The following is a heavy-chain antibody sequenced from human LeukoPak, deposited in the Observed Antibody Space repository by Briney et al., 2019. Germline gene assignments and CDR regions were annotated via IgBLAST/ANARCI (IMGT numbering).Heavy chain of an antibody. V-gene: IGHV4-39*07. CDR2: IYYTGTT. Sequence: SETLSLTCTVSGSYISSSSYSWGWIRQPPGKGLEWIGNIYYTGTTYSNPSLKSRVTISVDTSKNQFSLKLSSVTAADTAVYYCARVTGYMIEDYFDYWGQGTLVTVSS. J-gene: IGHJ4*02. CDR1: GSYISSSSYS. CDR3: ARVTGYMIEDYFDY. D-gene: IGHD3-22*01.